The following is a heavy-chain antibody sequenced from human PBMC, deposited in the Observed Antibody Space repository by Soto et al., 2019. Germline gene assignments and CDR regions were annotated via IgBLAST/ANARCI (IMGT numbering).Heavy chain of an antibody. V-gene: IGHV1-18*01. J-gene: IGHJ6*03. CDR3: ARDTNCTNGVCYTVLDV. CDR2: ISAYNGNT. D-gene: IGHD2-8*01. CDR1: GYTFTSYG. Sequence: QVQLVQSGAEVKKPGASVKVSCKASGYTFTSYGISWVRQAPGQGLEWMGWISAYNGNTNYAQKLQGRVTMTTDTSTITAYMELRSLRSDDTAVYYCARDTNCTNGVCYTVLDVWGKGTTVTVSS.